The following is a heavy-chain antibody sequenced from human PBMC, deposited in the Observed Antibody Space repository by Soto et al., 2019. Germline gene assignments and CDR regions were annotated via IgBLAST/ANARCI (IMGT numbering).Heavy chain of an antibody. V-gene: IGHV1-58*01. Sequence: SVKVSCKASGFTFTSSAVQWVRQARGQRLEWIGWIVVGSGNTNYAQKFQERVTITKDMSTSTAYMELSSLRSEDTAVYYCAAYYYDCSCYYSFYPGNSDYWGQGTLITVSS. CDR3: AAYYYDCSCYYSFYPGNSDY. CDR1: GFTFTSSA. J-gene: IGHJ4*02. CDR2: IVVGSGNT. D-gene: IGHD3-22*01.